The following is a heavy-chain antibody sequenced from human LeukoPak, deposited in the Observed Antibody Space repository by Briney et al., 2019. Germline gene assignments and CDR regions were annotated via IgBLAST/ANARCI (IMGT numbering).Heavy chain of an antibody. J-gene: IGHJ4*02. CDR3: AKEEGYCSSTSCSYFDY. CDR1: GFTFSSYG. Sequence: GGSLRLSCAASGFTFSSYGMHWVRQAPGKGLEWVAFIRYDGSNKYYADSVKGRFTISRDNSKNTLYLQMNSLRAEDTAVYYCAKEEGYCSSTSCSYFDYWGQGTLVTVSS. D-gene: IGHD2-2*01. CDR2: IRYDGSNK. V-gene: IGHV3-30*02.